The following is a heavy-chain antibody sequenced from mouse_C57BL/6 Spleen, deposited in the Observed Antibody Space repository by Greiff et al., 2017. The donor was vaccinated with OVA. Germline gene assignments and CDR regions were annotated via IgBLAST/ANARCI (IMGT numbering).Heavy chain of an antibody. Sequence: QVQLQQPGAELVKPGASVKMSCKASGYTFTSYWITWVKQRPGQGLEWIGDIYPGSGSTNYNEKFKSKATLTVDTSSSTAYMQLSSLTSEDSAVYDCARYYYSNYDFDYWGQGTTLTVSS. CDR2: IYPGSGST. J-gene: IGHJ2*01. CDR1: GYTFTSYW. CDR3: ARYYYSNYDFDY. D-gene: IGHD2-5*01. V-gene: IGHV1-55*01.